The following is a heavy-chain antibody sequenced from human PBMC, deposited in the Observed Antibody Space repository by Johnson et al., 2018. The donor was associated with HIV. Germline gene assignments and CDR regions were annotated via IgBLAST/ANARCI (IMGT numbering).Heavy chain of an antibody. CDR1: GFTFSSYA. Sequence: QVQLVESGGGLVQPGGSLRLSCAASGFTFSSYAMSWVRQAPGKGLEWVAVISYDGSNKYYADSVKGRFTISRDNSKNTLYLQMNSLRAEDTAVYYCAKRGGRYCSGGGCFDAFDSWGKGTMVTVSS. D-gene: IGHD2-15*01. J-gene: IGHJ3*02. CDR2: ISYDGSNK. V-gene: IGHV3-30-3*02. CDR3: AKRGGRYCSGGGCFDAFDS.